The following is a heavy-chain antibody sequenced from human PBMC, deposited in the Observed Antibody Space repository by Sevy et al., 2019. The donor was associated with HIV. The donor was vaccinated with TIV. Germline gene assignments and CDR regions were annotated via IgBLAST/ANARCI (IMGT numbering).Heavy chain of an antibody. CDR2: IRSKAYGGTT. J-gene: IGHJ4*02. V-gene: IGHV3-49*03. Sequence: GGCLRLSCTASGFTFGDYAMSWFRQAPGKGLEWVGFIRSKAYGGTTEYAASVKGRFTISRDDSKSIAYLQMNSLKTEDTAVYYCTRRYYYDSSAPRGQGTLVTVSS. CDR1: GFTFGDYA. CDR3: TRRYYYDSSAP. D-gene: IGHD3-22*01.